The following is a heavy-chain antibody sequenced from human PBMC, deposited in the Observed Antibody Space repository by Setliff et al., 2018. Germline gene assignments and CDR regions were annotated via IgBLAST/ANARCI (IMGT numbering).Heavy chain of an antibody. Sequence: GGSLRLSCAASGFTFSTYSMNWVRQAPGKGLEWVSYISSSGNTIYYADSVKGRFTISRDNAKNLLYLQMNSLRGDDAAVYYCASDPSYASSLYYYLEVWGKGTTVTVSS. J-gene: IGHJ6*03. V-gene: IGHV3-48*01. CDR1: GFTFSTYS. D-gene: IGHD6-13*01. CDR3: ASDPSYASSLYYYLEV. CDR2: ISSSGNTI.